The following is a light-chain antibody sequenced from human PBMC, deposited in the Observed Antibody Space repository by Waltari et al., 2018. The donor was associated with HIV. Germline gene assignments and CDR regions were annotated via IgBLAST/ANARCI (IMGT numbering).Light chain of an antibody. V-gene: IGKV4-1*01. CDR3: QQYYSTPRT. CDR2: WAS. CDR1: QSVLYSSNNKNY. J-gene: IGKJ1*01. Sequence: VMTQSPDSLAGSLGDRATINWKSSQSVLYSSNNKNYLAWYQQKPGQPPKLLIYWASTRESGVPDRFSGSGSGTDFTLTISSLQAEDVALYYCQQYYSTPRTFGQGTKVEVK.